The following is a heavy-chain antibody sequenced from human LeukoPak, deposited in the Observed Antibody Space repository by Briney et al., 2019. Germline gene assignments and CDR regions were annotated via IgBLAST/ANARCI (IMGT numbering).Heavy chain of an antibody. CDR1: GFTFSSYG. V-gene: IGHV3-30*18. Sequence: GGSLRLSCAASGFTFSSYGIQWVRQAPGKGLEWVAVISYDGSNKYYADSVKGRFIISRDNSKNTLYLQMNSLRAEDTAVYYCAKEQGRFWSGYYTYEAFDIWGQGTMVTVSS. CDR3: AKEQGRFWSGYYTYEAFDI. D-gene: IGHD3-3*01. CDR2: ISYDGSNK. J-gene: IGHJ3*02.